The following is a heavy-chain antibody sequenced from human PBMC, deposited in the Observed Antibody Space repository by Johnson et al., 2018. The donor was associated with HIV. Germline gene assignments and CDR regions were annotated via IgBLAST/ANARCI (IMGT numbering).Heavy chain of an antibody. V-gene: IGHV3-23*04. Sequence: MQLVESGGGLVQPGGSLRLSCAASGFTFSSYAMSWVRQAPGKGLEWVSAISGNGGTTYYADSVKGRFTISRDNSKNTLYLQMNSLRAEDTAVYYCAKGWEGVTSGDAFDIWGQETMVTVSS. D-gene: IGHD2-21*02. CDR2: ISGNGGTT. J-gene: IGHJ3*02. CDR3: AKGWEGVTSGDAFDI. CDR1: GFTFSSYA.